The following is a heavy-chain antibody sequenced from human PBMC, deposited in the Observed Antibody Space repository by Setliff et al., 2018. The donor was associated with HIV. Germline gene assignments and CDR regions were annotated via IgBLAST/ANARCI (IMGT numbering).Heavy chain of an antibody. J-gene: IGHJ4*02. CDR3: ARVIGYFSGWYLKY. D-gene: IGHD6-19*01. V-gene: IGHV4-59*12. Sequence: SETLSLTCAVSGGSMSSYYWSWIRQTPGKGLEWIGYIYASGSTKYNPSLESRVTISVDTSKNQFSLKLSSVTAADTAVYYCARVIGYFSGWYLKYWGQGTPVTAPQ. CDR1: GGSMSSYY. CDR2: IYASGST.